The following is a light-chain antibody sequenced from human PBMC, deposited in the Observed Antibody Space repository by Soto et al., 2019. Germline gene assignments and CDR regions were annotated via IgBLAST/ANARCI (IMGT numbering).Light chain of an antibody. J-gene: IGKJ1*01. Sequence: EIALTQSPATLSLSPGEGATLSCRASQSVSSYLAWYQQKPGQAPRLLIYDASNRATGIPARFSGSGSGTDFTLTISSLEPEDFAVYYCQQRSNWPVTFGLGT. CDR1: QSVSSY. V-gene: IGKV3-11*01. CDR3: QQRSNWPVT. CDR2: DAS.